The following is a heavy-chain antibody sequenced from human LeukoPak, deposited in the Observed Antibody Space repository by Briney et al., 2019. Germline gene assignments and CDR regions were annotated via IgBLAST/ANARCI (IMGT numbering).Heavy chain of an antibody. CDR3: AKASTFGELNRPFDH. CDR1: GFTVSNSF. J-gene: IGHJ5*02. Sequence: PGGSLRLSCAASGFTVSNSFMSWVRQAPGKGLDWISTISGGGDTTYYSVSVKGRFTISRDNSKNTLFLQMNSLRAEDTAVYYCAKASTFGELNRPFDHWGQGTLVTVSS. CDR2: ISGGGDTT. D-gene: IGHD3-10*01. V-gene: IGHV3-23*01.